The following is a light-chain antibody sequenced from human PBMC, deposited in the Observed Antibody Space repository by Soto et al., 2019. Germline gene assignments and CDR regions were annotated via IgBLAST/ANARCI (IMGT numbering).Light chain of an antibody. CDR3: QQYDNLLPIT. J-gene: IGKJ5*01. Sequence: IQMTQSPSSLSASVGDRVTITCQASQDISKNLNWYQQKPGKAPKLLIYDASSLQTGVPSRFIGSGSATHFTFTISSLQPEDIPPYYCQQYDNLLPITFGQGTRLEIK. CDR1: QDISKN. CDR2: DAS. V-gene: IGKV1-33*01.